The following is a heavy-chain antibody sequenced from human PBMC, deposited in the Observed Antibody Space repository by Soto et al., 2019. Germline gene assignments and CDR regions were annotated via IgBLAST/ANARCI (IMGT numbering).Heavy chain of an antibody. J-gene: IGHJ3*02. CDR2: IIPILGIA. CDR3: GGAAFKPKKIDAFDI. Sequence: QVQLVQSGAEVKKPGSSVKVSCKASGGTFSSYTISWVRQAPGQGLEWMGRIIPILGIANYAQKFQGRVTITADKSTSTGYMELSSLRSEDTAVYYCGGAAFKPKKIDAFDIWGQGTMVTVPS. V-gene: IGHV1-69*02. CDR1: GGTFSSYT. D-gene: IGHD6-25*01.